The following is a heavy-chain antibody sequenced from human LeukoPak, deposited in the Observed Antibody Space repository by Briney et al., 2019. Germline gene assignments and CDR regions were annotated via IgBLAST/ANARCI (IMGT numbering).Heavy chain of an antibody. D-gene: IGHD3-9*01. J-gene: IGHJ4*02. Sequence: SDTLSLTCTVSGGSISSYYWSWIRQPPGRGLEWIGYIYYSGSTNYNPSLKSRVTISVDTSKNQFSLKLSSVTAADTAVYYWARGDHFDWLPYFDYWGQGTLVTVSS. V-gene: IGHV4-59*07. CDR1: GGSISSYY. CDR2: IYYSGST. CDR3: ARGDHFDWLPYFDY.